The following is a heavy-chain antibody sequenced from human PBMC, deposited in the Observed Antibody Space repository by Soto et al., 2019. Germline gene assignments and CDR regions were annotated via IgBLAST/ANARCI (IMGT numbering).Heavy chain of an antibody. J-gene: IGHJ4*02. V-gene: IGHV4-30-4*01. CDR3: ARDRTGYCISTSCSD. CDR2: IYYSGST. D-gene: IGHD2-2*01. Sequence: QVQLQESGPGLVKPSQTLSLTCTVSGGSISSGDYYWSWIRQPPGKGLEWIGYIYYSGSTYYNPSLKSRVTISVDTSKNQFSLKLSSVTAADTAVYYCARDRTGYCISTSCSDWGQGTLVTVSS. CDR1: GGSISSGDYY.